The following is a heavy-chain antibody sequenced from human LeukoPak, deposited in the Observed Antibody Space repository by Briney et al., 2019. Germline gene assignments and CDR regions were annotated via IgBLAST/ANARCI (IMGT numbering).Heavy chain of an antibody. CDR3: AKGISTEY. D-gene: IGHD2-2*01. V-gene: IGHV3-7*01. Sequence: GGSLRLSCIASGFSFRSYWMTWVRQAPGKGLEWVANINQNGSETYYMDSVKGRFTISRDNAINSVYLQMNSLRAEDTATYYRAKGISTEYWGQGTLVIVSS. CDR2: INQNGSET. J-gene: IGHJ4*02. CDR1: GFSFRSYW.